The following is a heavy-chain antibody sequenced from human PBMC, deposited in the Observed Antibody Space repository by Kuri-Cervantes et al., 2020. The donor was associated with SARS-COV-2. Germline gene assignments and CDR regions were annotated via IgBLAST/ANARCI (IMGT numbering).Heavy chain of an antibody. J-gene: IGHJ4*02. CDR1: GYTFTSYY. V-gene: IGHV1-18*04. CDR2: ISAYNGNT. CDR3: ARVGDFWSGHRDNDY. Sequence: ASVKVSCKASGYTFTSYYMHWVRQAPGQGLEWMGWISAYNGNTNYAQKLQGRVTMTTDTTTSTAYMELRSLRTDDTAVYYCARVGDFWSGHRDNDYWGQGTLVTVSS. D-gene: IGHD3-3*01.